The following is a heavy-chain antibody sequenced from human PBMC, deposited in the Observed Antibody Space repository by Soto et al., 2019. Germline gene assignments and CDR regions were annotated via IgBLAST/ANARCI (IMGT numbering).Heavy chain of an antibody. CDR3: ARDLDSTVVTHDYDYGMDV. Sequence: QVQLVQSGAEVKKPGSSVKVSCKASGGTFSSYAISWVRQAPGQGLEWMGGIIPIFGTANYAQKFQGRVTIPADESTSTAYMELSSLRSEATAVYYCARDLDSTVVTHDYDYGMDVWGQGTTVTVSS. V-gene: IGHV1-69*01. D-gene: IGHD4-17*01. CDR2: IIPIFGTA. CDR1: GGTFSSYA. J-gene: IGHJ6*02.